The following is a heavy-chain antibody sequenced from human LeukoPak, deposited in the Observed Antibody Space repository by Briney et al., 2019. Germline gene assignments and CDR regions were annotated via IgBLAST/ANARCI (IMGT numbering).Heavy chain of an antibody. D-gene: IGHD2-2*02. J-gene: IGHJ6*04. CDR3: AKDVVVVPAAIVDYYYGMDV. V-gene: IGHV1-2*02. Sequence: GASVTVSCKASGYTFTGYYMHWVRQAPGQGLEWMGWINPNSGGTNYAQKFQGRVTMTRDTSISTAYTELSRLRSDDTAVYYCAKDVVVVPAAIVDYYYGMDVWGKGTTVTVSS. CDR2: INPNSGGT. CDR1: GYTFTGYY.